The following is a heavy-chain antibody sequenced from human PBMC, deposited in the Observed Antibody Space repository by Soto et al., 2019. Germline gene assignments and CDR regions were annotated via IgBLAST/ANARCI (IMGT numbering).Heavy chain of an antibody. CDR2: INHSGST. CDR1: GGSFSGYY. V-gene: IGHV4-34*01. CDR3: ARPGIAAAGSSVARNNWFDP. D-gene: IGHD6-13*01. J-gene: IGHJ5*02. Sequence: ETLSLTCAVYGGSFSGYYWSWIRQPPGKGLEWIGEINHSGSTNYNPSLKSRVTISVDTSKNQFSLKLSSVTAADTAVYYCARPGIAAAGSSVARNNWFDPWGQGTLVTVSS.